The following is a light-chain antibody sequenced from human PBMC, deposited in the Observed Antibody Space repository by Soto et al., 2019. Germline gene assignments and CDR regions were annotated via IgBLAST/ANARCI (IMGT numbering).Light chain of an antibody. V-gene: IGKV3D-15*01. CDR3: QQYNNWPYT. CDR1: QSVSTK. Sequence: MVMTQSPATLSVSPGEKATLSCRASQSVSTKLAWYQQKPGQAPRLLIHGASTRATGIPARFSGSGSGTEFTLTISSLQSEDFAVYYCQQYNNWPYTFGPGTRVDIK. J-gene: IGKJ3*01. CDR2: GAS.